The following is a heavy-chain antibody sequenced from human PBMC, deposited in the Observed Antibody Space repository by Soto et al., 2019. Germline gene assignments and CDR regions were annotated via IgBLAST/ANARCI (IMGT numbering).Heavy chain of an antibody. D-gene: IGHD3-3*02. J-gene: IGHJ5*02. CDR1: GDSTISSDFY. CDR2: IFYLGSS. V-gene: IGHV4-39*01. Sequence: PSETLSLTCTVSGDSTISSDFYWGWVRQPPGKGLEWIGSIFYLGSSYYNPSLKSRVTMSADTSKNQFSLRLRSVTAADTALYFCARHSLALRKNNWFDPWGQGIMGT. CDR3: ARHSLALRKNNWFDP.